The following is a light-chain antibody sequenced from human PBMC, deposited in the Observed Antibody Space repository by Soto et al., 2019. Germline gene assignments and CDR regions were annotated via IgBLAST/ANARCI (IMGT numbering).Light chain of an antibody. J-gene: IGKJ1*01. V-gene: IGKV1-5*01. CDR3: QKYNSYSPRK. CDR2: DAS. Sequence: DIQMTQSPSTLSASVGDRVTITCRASQSISSWLAWYQQKPGKAPKLLIYDASSLESGVPSRFSGSGSGTEFTLTISSLQPDDFATYYCQKYNSYSPRKFGQGTKVEIK. CDR1: QSISSW.